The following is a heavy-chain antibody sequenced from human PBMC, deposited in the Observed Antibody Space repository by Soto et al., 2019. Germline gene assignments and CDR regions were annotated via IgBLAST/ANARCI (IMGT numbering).Heavy chain of an antibody. V-gene: IGHV1-3*01. J-gene: IGHJ4*02. Sequence: QVQLVQSGAEVKKPGASVKVSCKASGYTFTSYAMHWVRQAPGQRLEWMGWINAGNGDTKYSQKVQGRVIITRDTSASTAYMEVSSLRSEDKAVYYCTKSTTIVGASDYWGQGTLVTVSS. D-gene: IGHD2-2*01. CDR3: TKSTTIVGASDY. CDR1: GYTFTSYA. CDR2: INAGNGDT.